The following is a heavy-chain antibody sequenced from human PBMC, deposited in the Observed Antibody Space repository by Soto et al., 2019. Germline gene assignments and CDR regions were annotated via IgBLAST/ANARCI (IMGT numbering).Heavy chain of an antibody. J-gene: IGHJ5*02. Sequence: ASVKVYCKASGYTFTTYAIHWVRQAPGQRLEWMGWINTDNGDTNYSQKFQGRVAFTRDTSATTAYLELSILKSEDTAVYYCARESYSREQNFFDPCGQGTLVTVSS. D-gene: IGHD6-13*01. CDR3: ARESYSREQNFFDP. CDR1: GYTFTTYA. CDR2: INTDNGDT. V-gene: IGHV1-3*04.